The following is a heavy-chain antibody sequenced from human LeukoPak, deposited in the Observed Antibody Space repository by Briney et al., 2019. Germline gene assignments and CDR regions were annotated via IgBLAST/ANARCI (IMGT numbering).Heavy chain of an antibody. V-gene: IGHV1-69*05. D-gene: IGHD1-20*01. CDR1: GGTFSSYA. Sequence: ASVKVSCKASGGTFSSYAISWVRQAPGQGLGWMGGIIPIFGTANYAQKFQGRVTITTDESTSTAYMELSSLRSDDTAVYYCARGTRYNWNYWGQGTLVTVSS. CDR3: ARGTRYNWNY. CDR2: IIPIFGTA. J-gene: IGHJ4*02.